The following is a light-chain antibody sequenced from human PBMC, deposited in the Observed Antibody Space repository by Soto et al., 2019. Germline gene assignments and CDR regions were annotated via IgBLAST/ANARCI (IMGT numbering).Light chain of an antibody. J-gene: IGLJ2*01. V-gene: IGLV2-14*03. CDR2: DVT. Sequence: QSVLTQPASVSGSPGQSITISCAGTSSDVGGYNYVSWYQQHPDRAPKLIIYDVTNRPSGVSNRFSGSKSGTTASLTISGLQAEHEADYYCSSYTGSSTLVFGGGTKLTVL. CDR3: SSYTGSSTLV. CDR1: SSDVGGYNY.